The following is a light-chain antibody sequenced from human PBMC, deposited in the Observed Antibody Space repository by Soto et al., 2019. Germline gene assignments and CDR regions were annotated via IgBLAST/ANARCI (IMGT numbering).Light chain of an antibody. V-gene: IGKV3-11*01. Sequence: EIALTQSPATLSLSPGERATLSCRASPSVPNYVAWYQQKPGQAPRLLIYGAFNRATGIPARFSGSGSRADFTPTISRLEPEDFAIYYCQQRNTWPPVTFGQGTRLEIK. CDR3: QQRNTWPPVT. J-gene: IGKJ5*01. CDR1: PSVPNY. CDR2: GAF.